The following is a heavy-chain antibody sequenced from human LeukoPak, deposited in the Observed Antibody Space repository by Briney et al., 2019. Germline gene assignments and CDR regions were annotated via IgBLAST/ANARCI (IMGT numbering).Heavy chain of an antibody. CDR3: ARTTQDIYFDY. D-gene: IGHD2-15*01. Sequence: PSETLSLTCTVSGGSISSYYWSWIRQPPGKGPEWIGYIYYSGSTNYNPSLKSRVTISVDTSKNQFSLKLSSVTAADTAVYYCARTTQDIYFDYWGQGTLVTVSS. J-gene: IGHJ4*02. CDR2: IYYSGST. CDR1: GGSISSYY. V-gene: IGHV4-59*01.